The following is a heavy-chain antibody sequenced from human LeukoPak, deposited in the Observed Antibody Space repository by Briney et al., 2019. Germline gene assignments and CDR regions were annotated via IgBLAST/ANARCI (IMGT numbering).Heavy chain of an antibody. CDR1: GFTFSSYV. D-gene: IGHD2-15*01. CDR2: ISSNGGST. J-gene: IGHJ5*02. V-gene: IGHV3-23*01. Sequence: PGGSLRLSCAASGFTFSSYVMSWVRQAPGEGLERVSAISSNGGSTYYADSVKGRFIISRDNSKNTLYLQMSSLRAEDTAVYYCARDSRGVAGPDRWGQGTLVTVSS. CDR3: ARDSRGVAGPDR.